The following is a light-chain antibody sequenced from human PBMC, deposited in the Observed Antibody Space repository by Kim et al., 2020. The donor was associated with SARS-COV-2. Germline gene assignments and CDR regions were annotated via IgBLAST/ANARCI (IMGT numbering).Light chain of an antibody. CDR1: YNY. CDR2: DVS. Sequence: YNYVSWYQQHPGKAPKLMIYDVSKRPSGVSNRFSGSKSGNSASLTISGLQAEDEANYYCSSYTSSSTYVFATGTKVTVL. J-gene: IGLJ1*01. CDR3: SSYTSSSTYV. V-gene: IGLV2-14*04.